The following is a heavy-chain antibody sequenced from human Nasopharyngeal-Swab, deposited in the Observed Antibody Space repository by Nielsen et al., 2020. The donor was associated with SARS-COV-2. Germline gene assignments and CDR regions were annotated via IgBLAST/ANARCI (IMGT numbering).Heavy chain of an antibody. V-gene: IGHV3-23*01. CDR1: GSTFISYA. J-gene: IGHJ4*02. Sequence: GESLKISCAASGSTFISYAMRWVRQAPGKGLEWVSAISGSGGSTYYADSVKGRFTISRDNSKNTLYLQMNSLRAEDTAVYYCAKEGLIAVAGSDYWGQGTLVTVSS. CDR2: ISGSGGST. CDR3: AKEGLIAVAGSDY. D-gene: IGHD6-19*01.